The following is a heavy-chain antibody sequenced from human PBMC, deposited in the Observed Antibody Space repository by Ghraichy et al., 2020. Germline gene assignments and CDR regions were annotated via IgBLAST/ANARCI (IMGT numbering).Heavy chain of an antibody. CDR1: GGSFRGYY. J-gene: IGHJ4*02. D-gene: IGHD4-17*01. CDR2: INHSGST. V-gene: IGHV4-34*01. Sequence: SETLSLTCAVYGGSFRGYYWSWIRQPPGKGLEWIGEINHSGSTNYNPSLKSRVTISVDTSKNKFSLKLSSVTAADTAVYYWARVMATVTTYRSGSANDYWGQGTLVTVSS. CDR3: ARVMATVTTYRSGSANDY.